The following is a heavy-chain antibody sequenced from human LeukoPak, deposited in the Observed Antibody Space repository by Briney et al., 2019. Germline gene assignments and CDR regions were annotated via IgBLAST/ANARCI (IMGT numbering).Heavy chain of an antibody. CDR2: MNPNSGNT. CDR1: GYTFTSYD. V-gene: IGHV1-8*01. Sequence: ASVKVSCKASGYTFTSYDINWVRPATGQGLEWMGWMNPNSGNTGYAQKFQGRVTMTRNTSISTAYMELSSLRSEDTAVYYCAREFNYDSSGYYYPWGQGTLVTVSS. D-gene: IGHD3-22*01. J-gene: IGHJ5*02. CDR3: AREFNYDSSGYYYP.